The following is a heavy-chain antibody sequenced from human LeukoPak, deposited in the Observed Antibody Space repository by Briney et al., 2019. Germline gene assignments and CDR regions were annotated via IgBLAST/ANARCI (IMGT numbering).Heavy chain of an antibody. CDR3: AKPQVHLIAAAAGSLNY. J-gene: IGHJ4*02. D-gene: IGHD6-13*01. V-gene: IGHV3-30*02. CDR2: IRYGGSNK. Sequence: GGSLRLSCAASGFTFSSYGMHWVRQAPGKGLEWVAFIRYGGSNKYYADSVKGRFTISRDNSKNTLYLQMNSLRAEDTAVYYCAKPQVHLIAAAAGSLNYWGQGTLVTVSS. CDR1: GFTFSSYG.